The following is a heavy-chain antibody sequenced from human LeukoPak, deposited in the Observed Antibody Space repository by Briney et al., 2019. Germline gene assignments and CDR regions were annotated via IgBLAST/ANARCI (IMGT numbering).Heavy chain of an antibody. Sequence: GGSLRLSCADSVFSLNDNYMSWVRQAPGKGLQWVSVMFPDGRTYYADSVKGRFTISRDLARNTLLLQMHSLRADDTAVHYCARTNPVYGDYDYWGQGTLVTVSS. D-gene: IGHD4-17*01. CDR1: VFSLNDNY. V-gene: IGHV3-53*01. J-gene: IGHJ4*02. CDR2: MFPDGRT. CDR3: ARTNPVYGDYDY.